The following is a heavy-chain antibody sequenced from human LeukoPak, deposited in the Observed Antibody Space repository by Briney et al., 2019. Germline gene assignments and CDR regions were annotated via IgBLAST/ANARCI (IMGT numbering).Heavy chain of an antibody. D-gene: IGHD2-15*01. CDR3: ARQAVPISSGVGYFDY. V-gene: IGHV4-39*01. CDR2: IYYSGST. CDR1: GGSISSSSYY. Sequence: SETLSLTCTVSGGSISSSSYYWGWIRRPPGKGLEWIGSIYYSGSTYYNPSLKSRVTISVDTSKNQFSLKLSSVTGADTAVYYCARQAVPISSGVGYFDYWGQGTLVTVSS. J-gene: IGHJ4*02.